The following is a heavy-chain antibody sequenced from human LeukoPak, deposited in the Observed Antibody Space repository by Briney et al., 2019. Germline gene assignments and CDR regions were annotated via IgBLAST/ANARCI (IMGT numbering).Heavy chain of an antibody. CDR2: INPNRGGT. Sequence: GASVKVSCKASGYTFTGYYMHWVRQAPGQGLEWMGRINPNRGGTNHAQKFQGRVTMTRDTSISTAYMALSRLRSDDTAVYYCARIGGDYDILTGYPTLTDAFDIWGQGTMVTVSS. J-gene: IGHJ3*02. CDR1: GYTFTGYY. CDR3: ARIGGDYDILTGYPTLTDAFDI. D-gene: IGHD3-9*01. V-gene: IGHV1-2*06.